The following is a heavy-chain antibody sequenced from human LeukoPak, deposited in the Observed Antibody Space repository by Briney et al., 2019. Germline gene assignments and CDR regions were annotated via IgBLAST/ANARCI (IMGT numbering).Heavy chain of an antibody. D-gene: IGHD2-2*01. CDR3: ARVRYCSSTSCYDAFDI. J-gene: IGHJ3*02. Sequence: SETLSLTCTVSGGSISSYYWSWIRQPAGKGLEWIGRIYTSGSTNYNPSLKSRVTMSVDTSKNQFSLKLSSVTAADTAVYYCARVRYCSSTSCYDAFDIWGQGTMVTVSS. V-gene: IGHV4-4*07. CDR2: IYTSGST. CDR1: GGSISSYY.